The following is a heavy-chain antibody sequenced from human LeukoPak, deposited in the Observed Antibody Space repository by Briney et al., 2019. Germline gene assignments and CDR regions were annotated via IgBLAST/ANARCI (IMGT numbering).Heavy chain of an antibody. D-gene: IGHD6-6*01. CDR3: TRGPSIAALPVYFQH. J-gene: IGHJ1*01. V-gene: IGHV3-49*04. Sequence: PGGSLRLSCTASGFTFGDYAMSWVRQAPGKGLEWVGFIRSKAYGGTTEYAASVKGRFTISRDDSKSIAYLQMNSLKTEDTAVYYCTRGPSIAALPVYFQHWGQGTLVTVSS. CDR1: GFTFGDYA. CDR2: IRSKAYGGTT.